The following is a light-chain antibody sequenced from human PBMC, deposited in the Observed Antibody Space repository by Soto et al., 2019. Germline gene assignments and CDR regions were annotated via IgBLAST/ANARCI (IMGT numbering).Light chain of an antibody. CDR2: DVS. V-gene: IGLV2-11*01. Sequence: QSALTQPRSVSGSPGQSVTISCTGTSSDVGGYNFVSWYQHHPGKAPKLMIYDVSKRPSGVPDRFSGSKPGNTASLTISGLQAEDEADYYCCSYAGSYTWVFGTGTKVTVL. CDR3: CSYAGSYTWV. J-gene: IGLJ1*01. CDR1: SSDVGGYNF.